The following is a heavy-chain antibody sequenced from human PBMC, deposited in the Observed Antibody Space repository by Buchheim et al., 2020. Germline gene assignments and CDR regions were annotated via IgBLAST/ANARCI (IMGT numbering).Heavy chain of an antibody. CDR2: ISYDGSNK. CDR1: GFTFSSYG. D-gene: IGHD1-26*01. J-gene: IGHJ6*02. CDR3: AKDGVGASTVGYYGMDV. Sequence: QVQLVESGGGVVQPGRSLRLSCAASGFTFSSYGMHWVRQAPGKGLEWVAVISYDGSNKYYADSVKGRFTISSDNSTNTLYLQMNSLRAEDTAVYYCAKDGVGASTVGYYGMDVWGQGTT. V-gene: IGHV3-30*18.